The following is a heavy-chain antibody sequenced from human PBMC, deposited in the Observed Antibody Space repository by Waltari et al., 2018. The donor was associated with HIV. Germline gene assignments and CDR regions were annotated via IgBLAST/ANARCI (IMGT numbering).Heavy chain of an antibody. CDR1: GVSVSASNYFWDTTPSFY. J-gene: IGHJ6*01. CDR3: ARRHCYDSRGYVVARYFSLADVEG. CDR2: VASVGRS. Sequence: HLQESGPGLVKPSETLSLNCNVSGVSVSASNYFWDTTPSFYWEWVRQPPGKGLEWLRLVASVGRSHGSASLQSVVSLVVDTAMNQVALTRTSVTAADTAVYYCARRHCYDSRGYVVARYFSLADVEGWGPGATVIVSS. V-gene: IGHV4-39*01. D-gene: IGHD3-22*01.